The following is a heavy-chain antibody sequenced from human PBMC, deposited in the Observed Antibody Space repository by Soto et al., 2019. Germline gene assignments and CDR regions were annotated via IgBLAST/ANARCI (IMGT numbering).Heavy chain of an antibody. CDR3: ARGWLRDPWMY. Sequence: EVQLVESGGGLVKPGGSLRLSCAASGFTFSTYNMNWVRQAPGKGLEWVSSISSTSIYMYYANSLKGRFTISRDNAKNSLCLQMNSLRAEDTAVDYCARGWLRDPWMYWGQGTLVTVSS. D-gene: IGHD5-12*01. J-gene: IGHJ4*02. CDR2: ISSTSIYM. V-gene: IGHV3-21*01. CDR1: GFTFSTYN.